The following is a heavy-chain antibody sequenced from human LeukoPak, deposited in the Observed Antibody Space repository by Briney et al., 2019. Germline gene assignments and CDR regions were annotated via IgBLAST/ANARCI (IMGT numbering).Heavy chain of an antibody. V-gene: IGHV4-59*04. CDR3: AKSNGYGLIDY. Sequence: SETLSLTCNVSGVSISSYYWSWIRQPPGKGLEWIGYIFHRGSTYYNPSLKSRVTISVDTSKNQFSLKLSSVTAADTAMYYCAKSNGYGLIDYWGQGTLVTVSS. CDR2: IFHRGST. D-gene: IGHD5-12*01. CDR1: GVSISSYY. J-gene: IGHJ4*02.